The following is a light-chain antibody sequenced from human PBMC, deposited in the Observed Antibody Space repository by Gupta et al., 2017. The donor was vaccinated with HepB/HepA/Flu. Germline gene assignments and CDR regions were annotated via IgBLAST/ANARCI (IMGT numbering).Light chain of an antibody. CDR2: DDD. J-gene: IGLJ2*01. Sequence: YVLSQAPSVSVAPGKTATITCGGDNIGSKSVHWYQQKSRQAPVVVVYDDDDRPSGIPERFSGSKTGNTATLTISRVEAGDEADYYCQVWDESSEHVVFGGGTKVTVL. CDR1: NIGSKS. V-gene: IGLV3-21*03. CDR3: QVWDESSEHVV.